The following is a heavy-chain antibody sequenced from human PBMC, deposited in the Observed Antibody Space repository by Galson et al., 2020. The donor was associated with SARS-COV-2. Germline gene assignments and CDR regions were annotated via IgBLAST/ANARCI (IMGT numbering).Heavy chain of an antibody. J-gene: IGHJ6*04. Sequence: ASVKVSCEASGYTFTSYYMHWVRQAPGQGLEWMGIINPSGGSTSYAQKFQGRVTMTRDTSTSTVYMELSSLRSEDTAVYYCARDWTAVADAYYYYGMDVWGKGTTVTVSS. CDR2: INPSGGST. CDR1: GYTFTSYY. CDR3: ARDWTAVADAYYYYGMDV. D-gene: IGHD6-19*01. V-gene: IGHV1-46*01.